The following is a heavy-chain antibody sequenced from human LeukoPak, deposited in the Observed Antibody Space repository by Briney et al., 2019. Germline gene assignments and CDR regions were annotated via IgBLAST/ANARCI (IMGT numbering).Heavy chain of an antibody. J-gene: IGHJ4*02. D-gene: IGHD6-19*01. Sequence: GGSLRLSCAASGFTFSSYAMSWVRPAPGKRLEWVSAISGSGGSTYYADSVKGRFTISRDNSKNTLYLQMNSLRAEDTAVYYCAKDVAGSFDYWGQGTLVTVSS. CDR1: GFTFSSYA. CDR3: AKDVAGSFDY. CDR2: ISGSGGST. V-gene: IGHV3-23*01.